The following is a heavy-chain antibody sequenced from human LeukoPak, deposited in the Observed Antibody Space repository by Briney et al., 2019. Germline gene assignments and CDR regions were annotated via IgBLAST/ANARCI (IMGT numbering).Heavy chain of an antibody. V-gene: IGHV4-59*08. Sequence: PSETLSLTCTVSGGSISSYYWSWIRQPPGKGLEWIGYIYYSGSTNYNPSLKSRVTISVDTSKNQFSLKLSSVTAADTAVYYCARHLSILVDSGYPQAFDIWGQGTMVTVSS. CDR1: GGSISSYY. CDR2: IYYSGST. J-gene: IGHJ3*02. CDR3: ARHLSILVDSGYPQAFDI. D-gene: IGHD5-12*01.